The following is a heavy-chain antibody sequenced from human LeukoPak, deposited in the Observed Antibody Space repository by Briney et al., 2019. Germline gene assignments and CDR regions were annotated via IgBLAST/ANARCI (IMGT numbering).Heavy chain of an antibody. J-gene: IGHJ4*02. CDR1: EFSISNYG. CDR2: IRYDGDNK. D-gene: IGHD2-21*01. Sequence: GGSLRLSCAASEFSISNYGMHWVRQAPGKGLEWVAHIRYDGDNKYYTDSVKGRFTMSRDNSKNTLYLQMNSLRAEDTAVYYCARGGEVSPDDCWGQGTLVIVSS. CDR3: ARGGEVSPDDC. V-gene: IGHV3-30*02.